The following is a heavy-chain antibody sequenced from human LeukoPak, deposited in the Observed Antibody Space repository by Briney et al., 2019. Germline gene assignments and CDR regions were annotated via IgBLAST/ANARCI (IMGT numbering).Heavy chain of an antibody. V-gene: IGHV1-46*01. CDR3: ARAGLYCTNGVCADLDFDY. D-gene: IGHD2-8*01. J-gene: IGHJ4*02. CDR2: INPSGGST. CDR1: GYTFTSYY. Sequence: GASVKVSCKASGYTFTSYYMHWVRQAPGQGLEWMGIINPSGGSTSYAQKFQGRVTMTRDTSTSTVYMELSSLRSEDTAVYYCARAGLYCTNGVCADLDFDYWGQGTLVTVSS.